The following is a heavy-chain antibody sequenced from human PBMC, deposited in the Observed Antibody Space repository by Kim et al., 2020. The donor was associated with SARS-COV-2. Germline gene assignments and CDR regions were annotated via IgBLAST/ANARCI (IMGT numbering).Heavy chain of an antibody. J-gene: IGHJ6*02. Sequence: GGSLRLSCAASGFIFSSYWMSWVRQAPGKGLEWVANIKQDGSEKNYVDSVKGRFTISRDNAKNSLYLQMNSLRAEDTAVYYCARDGRRGLLWFGETAASYYGMDVWGQGTTVTVSS. D-gene: IGHD3-10*01. CDR2: IKQDGSEK. V-gene: IGHV3-7*01. CDR1: GFIFSSYW. CDR3: ARDGRRGLLWFGETAASYYGMDV.